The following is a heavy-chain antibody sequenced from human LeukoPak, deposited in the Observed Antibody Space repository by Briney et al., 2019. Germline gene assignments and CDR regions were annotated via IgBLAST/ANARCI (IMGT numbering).Heavy chain of an antibody. J-gene: IGHJ4*02. Sequence: PGGSLRLSCAASGFTVSSNYMSWVRQAPGKGLEWVAKIKPDGSEEYYVDSVKGRFTISRDNAKNSLYLQMNSLRAEDTAVYYCARYSCTSTTCYLFDYWGQGTLVTVSS. CDR2: IKPDGSEE. CDR1: GFTVSSNY. D-gene: IGHD2-2*01. CDR3: ARYSCTSTTCYLFDY. V-gene: IGHV3-7*01.